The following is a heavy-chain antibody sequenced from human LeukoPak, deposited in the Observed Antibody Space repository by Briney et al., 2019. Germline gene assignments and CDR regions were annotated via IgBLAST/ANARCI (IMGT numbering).Heavy chain of an antibody. Sequence: GGSLRLSCAASGFTFDDYAMHWVRQAPGKGLEWVSGISWNSGSIGYADSVKGRFTISRDNAKNSLYLQMNSLRAEDTALYYCAREPHYYDSSGTGYWGQGTLVTVSS. CDR1: GFTFDDYA. CDR3: AREPHYYDSSGTGY. J-gene: IGHJ4*02. V-gene: IGHV3-9*01. D-gene: IGHD3-22*01. CDR2: ISWNSGSI.